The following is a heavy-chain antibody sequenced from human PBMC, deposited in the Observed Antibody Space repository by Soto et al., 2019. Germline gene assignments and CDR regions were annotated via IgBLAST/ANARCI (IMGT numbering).Heavy chain of an antibody. J-gene: IGHJ4*02. CDR3: ARGVVIPAAQGRYFDY. V-gene: IGHV4-30-4*08. Sequence: SETLSLTCTVSSGSVSNSQYFWVWLRQPPGKGLEWIGYISHSGSTYYNPSLKSRVTISVDTSKNQFSLKLSSVAAADTAVYYCARGVVIPAAQGRYFDYWGQGTLVTVSS. CDR1: SGSVSNSQYF. D-gene: IGHD2-2*01. CDR2: ISHSGST.